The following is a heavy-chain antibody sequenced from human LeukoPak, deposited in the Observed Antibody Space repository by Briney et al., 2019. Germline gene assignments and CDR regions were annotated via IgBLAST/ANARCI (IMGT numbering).Heavy chain of an antibody. J-gene: IGHJ6*03. Sequence: GGSLRLSCAASGFTFSDYYMSWIRQAPGKGLEWVSYISSSGGTIYYADSVKGRFTISRDNAKNSLYLQMNSLRAEDTAVYYCARGVREVAATMIYYMDVWGKGTTVTVSS. CDR1: GFTFSDYY. V-gene: IGHV3-11*04. CDR3: ARGVREVAATMIYYMDV. CDR2: ISSSGGTI. D-gene: IGHD2-15*01.